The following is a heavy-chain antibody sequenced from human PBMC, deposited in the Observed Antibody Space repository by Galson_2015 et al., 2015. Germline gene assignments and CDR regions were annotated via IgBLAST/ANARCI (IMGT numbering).Heavy chain of an antibody. Sequence: SVKVSCKASGYTFTNYPMNWVRQAPGQGLEWVGWINTNTGNPTYGQGFTGRLVLSLDTSVSTAYLQITSLKAEDTAIYYCARAPDSFDIWGQGTMVTVSS. J-gene: IGHJ3*02. CDR1: GYTFTNYP. CDR2: INTNTGNP. CDR3: ARAPDSFDI. V-gene: IGHV7-4-1*02. D-gene: IGHD3-22*01.